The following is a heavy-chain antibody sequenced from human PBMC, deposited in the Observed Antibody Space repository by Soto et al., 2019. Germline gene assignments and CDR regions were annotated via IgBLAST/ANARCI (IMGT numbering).Heavy chain of an antibody. CDR1: GGTFSSHS. D-gene: IGHD5-12*01. V-gene: IGHV1-69*13. J-gene: IGHJ4*02. CDR3: ARGKLVEMATILDY. CDR2: IIPIFSTA. Sequence: GASVKVSCKASGGTFSSHSISWVRQAPGQGLEWMGGIIPIFSTANYAQKFQGRVTITEDEYTSTAYMELSSLRSEATAVYYCARGKLVEMATILDYWGQGTLVTVSS.